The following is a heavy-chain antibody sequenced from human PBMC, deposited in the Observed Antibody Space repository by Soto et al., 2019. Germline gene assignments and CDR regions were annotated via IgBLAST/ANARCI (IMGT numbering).Heavy chain of an antibody. J-gene: IGHJ4*02. Sequence: GGSLRLSCAASGFTFSNYAVTWVRQAPGKGLEWVSTISGSGGSTYYADSVKGRFAISRDNAKNSLYLQMNSLRVDDTAVYHCVRSSGWTGDYWGQGILVTVPQ. V-gene: IGHV3-23*01. D-gene: IGHD3-10*01. CDR1: GFTFSNYA. CDR2: ISGSGGST. CDR3: VRSSGWTGDY.